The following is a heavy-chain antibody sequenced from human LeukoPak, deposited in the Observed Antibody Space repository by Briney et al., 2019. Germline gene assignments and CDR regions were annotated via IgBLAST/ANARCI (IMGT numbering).Heavy chain of an antibody. D-gene: IGHD3-22*01. Sequence: GGSLRLSCAASGFTFSSYGMHWVRQAPGKGLEWVTVIRYDGSNKYYADSVKGRFTISRDNSKNTLYLQMNSLRAEDTAVYYCAKDQYYYDSSGYPIDYWGQGTLVTVSS. CDR1: GFTFSSYG. CDR3: AKDQYYYDSSGYPIDY. CDR2: IRYDGSNK. V-gene: IGHV3-30*02. J-gene: IGHJ4*02.